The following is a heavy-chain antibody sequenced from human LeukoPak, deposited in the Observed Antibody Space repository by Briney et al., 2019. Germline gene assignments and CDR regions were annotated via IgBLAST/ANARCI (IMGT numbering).Heavy chain of an antibody. D-gene: IGHD1-26*01. CDR3: ARDSRLVGTDFDY. Sequence: GGSLRLSCEASGFTFSSSAMNWVRQAPGKGLEWVSYISSSGSTIYYADSVKGRFTISRDNAKNSLYLQMNSLRAEDTAVYYCARDSRLVGTDFDYWGQGTLVTVSS. J-gene: IGHJ4*02. CDR1: GFTFSSSA. V-gene: IGHV3-48*04. CDR2: ISSSGSTI.